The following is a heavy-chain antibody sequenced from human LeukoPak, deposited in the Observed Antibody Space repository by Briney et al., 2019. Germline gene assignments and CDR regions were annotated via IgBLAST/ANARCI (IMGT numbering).Heavy chain of an antibody. CDR1: GDSISSGSYD. D-gene: IGHD1-26*01. Sequence: SQTLSLTCTVSGDSISSGSYDWSWLRQPAGKGLEWIGRIYTSYTTGSTNYNPSLKRRVTISIDRSKNHFSLKLSSVTAADTALYSCARQLGGSAQEFDSWGQGTLVTVSS. J-gene: IGHJ4*02. CDR3: ARQLGGSAQEFDS. V-gene: IGHV4-61*02. CDR2: IYTSYTTGST.